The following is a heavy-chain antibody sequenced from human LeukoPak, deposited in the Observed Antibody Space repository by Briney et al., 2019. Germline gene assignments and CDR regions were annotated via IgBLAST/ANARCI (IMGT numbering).Heavy chain of an antibody. D-gene: IGHD6-19*01. CDR3: ARDLEGIAVAGPFDY. Sequence: GGSLRLSCAASGFTFTTYSLNWVRQAPGKGLEWVSSISTSSNYIYYADSVRGRFTISRDNAKNSVHLQMNSLRVEDTAVYYCARDLEGIAVAGPFDYWGQRTLVTVSS. J-gene: IGHJ4*02. CDR2: ISTSSNYI. V-gene: IGHV3-21*01. CDR1: GFTFTTYS.